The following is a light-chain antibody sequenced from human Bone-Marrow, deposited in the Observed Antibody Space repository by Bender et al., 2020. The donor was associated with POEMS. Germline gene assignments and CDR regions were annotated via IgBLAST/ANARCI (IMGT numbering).Light chain of an antibody. V-gene: IGLV3-21*03. CDR3: QVRDATSDHYV. CDR2: DDN. J-gene: IGLJ1*01. Sequence: SYVLTQPPSVSVAPGKTASITCGGNNIGSTSVHWYQHKPGQAPVLVVYDDNDRPSGIPARFSGSNSGNTATLTISRVEAGDEADYYCQVRDATSDHYVFGTGTKVTVL. CDR1: NIGSTS.